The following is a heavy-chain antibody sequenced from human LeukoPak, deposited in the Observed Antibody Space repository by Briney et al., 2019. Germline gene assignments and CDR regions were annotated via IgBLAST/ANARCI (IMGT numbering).Heavy chain of an antibody. Sequence: SVKVSCKASGYTFTSYGISWVRQAPGQGLEWMGRIIPILGIANYAQKFQGRVTIIADKSTSTAYMELSSLRSEDTAVYYCARGFDYYDSSGYHPPDVWGQGTTVTVSS. V-gene: IGHV1-69*04. D-gene: IGHD3-22*01. CDR3: ARGFDYYDSSGYHPPDV. CDR1: GYTFTSYG. CDR2: IIPILGIA. J-gene: IGHJ6*02.